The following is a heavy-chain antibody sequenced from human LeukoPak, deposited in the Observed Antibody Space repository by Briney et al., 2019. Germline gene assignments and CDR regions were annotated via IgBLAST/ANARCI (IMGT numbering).Heavy chain of an antibody. Sequence: PSETLSLTCAVYGGSFSGYYWSWIRQPPGKGLEWIGEINHSGSTNYNPSLKSRVTMSVDTSKNHFSLKLSSVTAADTAVYYCAELGITMIGGVWGKGTTVTISS. CDR2: INHSGST. CDR3: AELGITMIGGV. CDR1: GGSFSGYY. D-gene: IGHD3-10*02. V-gene: IGHV4-34*01. J-gene: IGHJ6*04.